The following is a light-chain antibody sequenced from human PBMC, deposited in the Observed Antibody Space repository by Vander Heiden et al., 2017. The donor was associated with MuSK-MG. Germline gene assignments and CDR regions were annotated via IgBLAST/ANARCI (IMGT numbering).Light chain of an antibody. CDR3: QSYDSSLSGWV. Sequence: QSVLTQPPSVSGAPGQRVTISCTGSSSNIGAGYGVHWYQQLPGTAPKVVIYGDNNRPSGVPDRFSGSKSGTSASLAISGLQAEDEADYYCQSYDSSLSGWVFGGGTKLTVL. CDR2: GDN. CDR1: SSNIGAGYG. V-gene: IGLV1-40*01. J-gene: IGLJ3*02.